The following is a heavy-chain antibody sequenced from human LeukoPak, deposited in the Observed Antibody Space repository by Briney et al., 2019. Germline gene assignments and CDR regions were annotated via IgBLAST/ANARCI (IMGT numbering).Heavy chain of an antibody. V-gene: IGHV1-69*06. CDR3: ARLAGVSSCYGCWDAFDI. CDR2: IIPIFGTA. J-gene: IGHJ3*02. CDR1: GGTFSSYA. Sequence: GASVKVSCKASGGTFSSYAISWVRQAPGQGLEWMGGIIPIFGTANYAQKFQGRVTITADKSTSTAYMELSSLRSEDTAVYYCARLAGVSSCYGCWDAFDIWGQGTMVTVSS. D-gene: IGHD2-2*01.